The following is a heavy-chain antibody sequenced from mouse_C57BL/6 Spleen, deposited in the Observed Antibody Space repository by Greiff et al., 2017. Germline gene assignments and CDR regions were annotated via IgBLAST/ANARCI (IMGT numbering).Heavy chain of an antibody. CDR3: ARLYDYDALYLDY. CDR1: GFTFSDYY. D-gene: IGHD2-4*01. CDR2: IGNGGGST. J-gene: IGHJ2*01. Sequence: EVKLVESGGGFVQPGGSLKLSCAASGFTFSDYYMHWVRQTPEKRLEWVACIGNGGGSTYYPDTVKGRFTISRDNAQNTLYLQMSRLKSEDKAMYYCARLYDYDALYLDYWGQGTTLTVSS. V-gene: IGHV5-12*01.